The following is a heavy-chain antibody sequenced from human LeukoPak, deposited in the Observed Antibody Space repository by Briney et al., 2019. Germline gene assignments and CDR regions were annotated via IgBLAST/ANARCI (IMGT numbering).Heavy chain of an antibody. V-gene: IGHV3-7*01. Sequence: GGSLRLSCAASGFTFSNYWMTGVGQAPGKGVEGVAHINQDGREEHYMDSAKARFTISSDNAKNSLSLQMNSLRAEDTAVYYCVRDGGVSGYDLLDYWGQGTLVTVSS. CDR2: INQDGREE. J-gene: IGHJ4*02. D-gene: IGHD5-12*01. CDR3: VRDGGVSGYDLLDY. CDR1: GFTFSNYW.